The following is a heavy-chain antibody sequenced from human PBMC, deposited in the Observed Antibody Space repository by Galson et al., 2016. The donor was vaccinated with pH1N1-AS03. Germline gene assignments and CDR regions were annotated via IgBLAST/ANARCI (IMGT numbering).Heavy chain of an antibody. Sequence: SLRLSCAASGFTFSSYAMSWVRQAPGKGLDWVSSISGSGGDTYYADPVKGRFTISRDNSKNTLYLQMNSLRAEDTGLYYCARVVHEIRGQPNNWLDPWGQGTLVTVSS. CDR1: GFTFSSYA. D-gene: IGHD1-26*01. CDR3: ARVVHEIRGQPNNWLDP. J-gene: IGHJ5*02. CDR2: ISGSGGDT. V-gene: IGHV3-23*01.